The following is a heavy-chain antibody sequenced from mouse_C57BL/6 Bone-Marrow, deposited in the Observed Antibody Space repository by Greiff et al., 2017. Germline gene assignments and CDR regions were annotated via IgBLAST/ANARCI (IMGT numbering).Heavy chain of an antibody. CDR3: ARRGSSHWYFDV. D-gene: IGHD1-1*01. Sequence: QLQQSGAELVKPGASVKLSCKASGYTFTSYWMHWVKQRPGQGLEWIGMIHPNSGSTNYNEKFKSKATLTVGKSSSTAYMQLSSLTSEDSAVYYCARRGSSHWYFDVWGTGTTVTVSS. J-gene: IGHJ1*03. CDR2: IHPNSGST. CDR1: GYTFTSYW. V-gene: IGHV1-64*01.